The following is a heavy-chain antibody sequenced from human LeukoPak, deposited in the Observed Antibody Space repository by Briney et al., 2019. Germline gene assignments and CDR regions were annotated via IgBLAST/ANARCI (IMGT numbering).Heavy chain of an antibody. J-gene: IGHJ4*02. D-gene: IGHD2-21*02. V-gene: IGHV3-53*04. CDR2: IYSGGDT. Sequence: GGSVRLSCAVSGLTVSSDYMSWLRQAPGKGLEWVSLIYSGGDTYYADSVKGRFTISRHISQNTLYLQMNSLRPEDTAIYYSASRMTVGGPGTLVTVSS. CDR1: GLTVSSDY. CDR3: ASRMTV.